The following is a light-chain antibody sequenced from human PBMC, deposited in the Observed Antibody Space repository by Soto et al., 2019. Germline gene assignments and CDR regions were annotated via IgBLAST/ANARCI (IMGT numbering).Light chain of an antibody. V-gene: IGKV1-39*01. CDR1: QSISSY. Sequence: DIQMTQSPSSLSASVGDRVTITCRASQSISSYLNWYQQKPGRAPKLLIYAASSLQSGVPSRFSGSGSGTDFTLTISSLQPEDFATHYCQQSYSTLWTFGQGTKVDIK. J-gene: IGKJ1*01. CDR3: QQSYSTLWT. CDR2: AAS.